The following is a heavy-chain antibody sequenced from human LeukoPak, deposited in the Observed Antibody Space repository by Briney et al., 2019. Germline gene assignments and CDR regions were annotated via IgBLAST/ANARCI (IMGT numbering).Heavy chain of an antibody. J-gene: IGHJ4*02. D-gene: IGHD5-18*01. CDR3: AKGINFHVDTAMALDY. Sequence: GGSLRLSCAASGFTFSSYGMHWVRQAPGKGLEWVAFIRYDGSNKYYADSVKGRFTISRDNSKNTLYLQMNSLRAEDTAVYYCAKGINFHVDTAMALDYWGQGTLVTVSS. CDR2: IRYDGSNK. CDR1: GFTFSSYG. V-gene: IGHV3-30*02.